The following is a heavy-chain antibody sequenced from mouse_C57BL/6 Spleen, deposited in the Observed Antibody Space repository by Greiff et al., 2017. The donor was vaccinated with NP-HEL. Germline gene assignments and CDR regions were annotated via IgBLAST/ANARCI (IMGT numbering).Heavy chain of an antibody. CDR3: ARGRDYDYEIWFAY. Sequence: QVQLKQPGAELVKPGASVKLSCKASGYTFTSYWMQWVKQRPGQGLEWIGEIDPSDSYTNYNQKFKGKATLTVDTSSSTAYMQLSSLTSEDSAVYYCARGRDYDYEIWFAYWGQGTLVTVSA. D-gene: IGHD2-4*01. J-gene: IGHJ3*01. CDR2: IDPSDSYT. CDR1: GYTFTSYW. V-gene: IGHV1-50*01.